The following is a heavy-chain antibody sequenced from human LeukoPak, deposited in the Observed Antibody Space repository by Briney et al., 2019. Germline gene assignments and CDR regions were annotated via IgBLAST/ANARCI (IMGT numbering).Heavy chain of an antibody. J-gene: IGHJ4*02. CDR1: GGSFSGYY. V-gene: IGHV4-34*01. Sequence: SETLSLTCAVYGGSFSGYYWSWIRQPPGKGLEWIGEINHSGSTNYNPSLKSRVTISADTSKNQFSLKLSSVTAADTAVYYCARVSGSKDYWGQGTLVTVSS. D-gene: IGHD3-3*01. CDR3: ARVSGSKDY. CDR2: INHSGST.